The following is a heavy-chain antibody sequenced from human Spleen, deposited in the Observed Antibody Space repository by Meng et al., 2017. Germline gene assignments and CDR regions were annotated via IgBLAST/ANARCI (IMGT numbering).Heavy chain of an antibody. J-gene: IGHJ4*02. D-gene: IGHD6-13*01. Sequence: QDQLVQPGAEVKKPGASVKVSCQASGYTFTSYGISWVRQAPGQGLEWMGWISAYNGNTNYAQKLQGRVTMTTDTSTSTAYMELRSLRSDDTAVYYCARDGAKEGYSSSRTDYWGQGTLVTVSS. V-gene: IGHV1-18*01. CDR2: ISAYNGNT. CDR3: ARDGAKEGYSSSRTDY. CDR1: GYTFTSYG.